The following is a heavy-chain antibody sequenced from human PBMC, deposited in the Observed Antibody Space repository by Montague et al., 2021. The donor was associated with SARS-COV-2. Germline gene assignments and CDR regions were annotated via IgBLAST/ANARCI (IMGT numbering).Heavy chain of an antibody. CDR2: IFYSGST. Sequence: SETLSLTCTVSGGSISSSSYYWGWLRQPPGKGLEWIGSIFYSGSTDYNPSLKSRVTISVDTSKNQLSLKLSSVTAADTSVYYCASMVRGQVYYFDYWGQGTLVTVSS. V-gene: IGHV4-39*01. D-gene: IGHD3-10*01. CDR3: ASMVRGQVYYFDY. CDR1: GGSISSSSYY. J-gene: IGHJ4*02.